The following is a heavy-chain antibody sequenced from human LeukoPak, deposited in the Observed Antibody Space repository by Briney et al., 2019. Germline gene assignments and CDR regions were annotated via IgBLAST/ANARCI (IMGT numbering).Heavy chain of an antibody. D-gene: IGHD6-13*01. CDR1: GFTFTNYW. J-gene: IGHJ6*02. Sequence: GGSLRLSCAASGFTFTNYWMHWVRQAPGMGLVWVSRLPPDELDIIYADSVKGRFTVSRDNSKNTLYLQMNSLRAEDTAVYYCARRFYGSSWPYYYYGMDVWGQGTTVTVSS. V-gene: IGHV3-74*01. CDR3: ARRFYGSSWPYYYYGMDV. CDR2: LPPDELDI.